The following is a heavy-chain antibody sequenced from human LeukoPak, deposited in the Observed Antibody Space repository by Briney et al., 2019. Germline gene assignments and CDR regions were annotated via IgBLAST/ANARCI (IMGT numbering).Heavy chain of an antibody. D-gene: IGHD1-14*01. J-gene: IGHJ4*02. Sequence: PGGSLRLSCAASGFTFSSCGFNWVRQAPGQGLEWVSSIGPTGTDRYCADSVRGRFTISSDNAKNSMYLQMDSLRDEDTAVYYCATETIGRHYDYWGQGTLLTVSS. V-gene: IGHV3-21*01. CDR2: IGPTGTDR. CDR3: ATETIGRHYDY. CDR1: GFTFSSCG.